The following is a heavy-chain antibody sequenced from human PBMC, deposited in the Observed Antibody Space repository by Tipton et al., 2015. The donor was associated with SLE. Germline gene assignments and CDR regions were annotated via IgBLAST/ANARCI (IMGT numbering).Heavy chain of an antibody. J-gene: IGHJ4*02. CDR3: AREGFSGSLFYFDY. D-gene: IGHD6-19*01. CDR1: GYTFTGYY. CDR2: ISPYNSNT. V-gene: IGHV1-18*04. Sequence: QSGAEVKKPGASVKASCKASGYTFTGYYMHWVRQAPGQGLEWMGWISPYNSNTNYAQTFQDRLTMTADTSTSKVYMELRSLRSDDTAVYYCAREGFSGSLFYFDYWGQGTLVTVSS.